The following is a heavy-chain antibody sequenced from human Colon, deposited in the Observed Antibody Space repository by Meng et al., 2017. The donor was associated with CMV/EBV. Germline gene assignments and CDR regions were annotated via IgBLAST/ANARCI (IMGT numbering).Heavy chain of an antibody. CDR1: GFSFSTSTYY. D-gene: IGHD6-19*01. Sequence: GSLRLSCTVSGFSFSTSTYYWAWIRQPPGKGLEWIGSISYSGSTYYNPSLKNRLNISVDTSKNQFSLKLSSVTAADTALYYCARHQRQWVDGGWFDPWGQGTLVTVSS. J-gene: IGHJ5*02. V-gene: IGHV4-39*01. CDR3: ARHQRQWVDGGWFDP. CDR2: ISYSGST.